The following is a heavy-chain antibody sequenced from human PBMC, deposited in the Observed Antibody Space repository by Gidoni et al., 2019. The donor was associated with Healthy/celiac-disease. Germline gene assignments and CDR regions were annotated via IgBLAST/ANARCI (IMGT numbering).Heavy chain of an antibody. CDR3: AKRGDFWSGYPLDY. J-gene: IGHJ4*02. Sequence: EVQLVESGGGVVQPGGSLRLSCAASGFTFGDYAMHWVRQAPGKGLEWVSLISGDGGSTYYADSVKGRFTISRDNSKNSLYLQMNSLRTEDTALYYCAKRGDFWSGYPLDYWGQGTLVTVSS. V-gene: IGHV3-43*02. CDR1: GFTFGDYA. CDR2: ISGDGGST. D-gene: IGHD3-3*01.